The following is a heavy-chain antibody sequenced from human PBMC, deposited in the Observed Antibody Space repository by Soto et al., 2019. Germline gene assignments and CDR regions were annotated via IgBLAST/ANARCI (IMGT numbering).Heavy chain of an antibody. D-gene: IGHD2-21*01. CDR2: ITSNGGNT. V-gene: IGHV3-64*01. J-gene: IGHJ6*02. CDR1: GFTFSSYA. CDR3: ARRIPFGYGMDV. Sequence: EVQLVESGGGSVQPGGSLRLYYAASGFTFSSYAMHWVRQAPGKGLEYVSAITSNGGNTDYASSVKGRFTISRDNSKNTLYLQMGSLRAEDMAVYYCARRIPFGYGMDVWGQGTTVTVSS.